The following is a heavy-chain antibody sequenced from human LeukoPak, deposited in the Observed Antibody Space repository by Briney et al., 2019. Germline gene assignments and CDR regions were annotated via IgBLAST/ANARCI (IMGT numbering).Heavy chain of an antibody. J-gene: IGHJ4*02. CDR3: ARGLMVRGALYYFDY. CDR1: GFTFSSYD. V-gene: IGHV3-13*01. CDR2: IGTAGDT. Sequence: PGGSLRLSCAASGFTFSSYDMHWVRQATGKGLEWVSAIGTAGDTYYPGSVKGRFTISRENAKNSLYLQMNSLRAGDTAVYYCARGLMVRGALYYFDYWGQGTLVTVSS. D-gene: IGHD3-10*01.